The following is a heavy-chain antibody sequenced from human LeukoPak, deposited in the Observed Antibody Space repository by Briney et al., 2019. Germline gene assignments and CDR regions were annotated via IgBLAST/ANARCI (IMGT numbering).Heavy chain of an antibody. CDR2: IYYSGST. V-gene: IGHV4-59*08. CDR3: ARHMGFPTFDI. CDR1: GGSISSYY. J-gene: IGHJ3*02. D-gene: IGHD1-26*01. Sequence: SETLSLTCTVSGGSISSYYWSWIRQPPGKGLEWIGYIYYSGSTNYNPSLKSRVTISVDTSKNQFSLKLSSVTAADTAVYYCARHMGFPTFDIWGQGTMVTVSS.